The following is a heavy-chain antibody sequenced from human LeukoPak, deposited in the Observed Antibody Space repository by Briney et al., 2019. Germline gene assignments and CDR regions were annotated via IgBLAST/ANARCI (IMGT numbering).Heavy chain of an antibody. J-gene: IGHJ3*02. D-gene: IGHD3-10*01. CDR2: IANDGSHT. CDR1: GFTFSNYF. V-gene: IGHV3-30-3*01. CDR3: ARERQDTIIHSGAFDI. Sequence: GGSLRLSCAASGFTFSNYFMHWVRQAPGKGLEWVADIANDGSHTFYVGSVKGRFTISRDNSKNTLYLQMNSLRVEDTAVYFCARERQDTIIHSGAFDIWGQGTMVTVSS.